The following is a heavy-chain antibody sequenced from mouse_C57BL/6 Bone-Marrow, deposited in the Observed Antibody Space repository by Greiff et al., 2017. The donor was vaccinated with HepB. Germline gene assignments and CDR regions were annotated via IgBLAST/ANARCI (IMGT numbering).Heavy chain of an antibody. CDR1: GYAFSSYW. CDR2: IYPGDGDT. V-gene: IGHV1-80*01. Sequence: QVQLKESGAELVKPGASVKISCKASGYAFSSYWMNWVKQRPGKGLEWIGQIYPGDGDTNYNGKFKGKATLTADKSSSTAYMQLSSLTSEDSAVYFCARCPYGNYVGFAYWGQGTLVTVSA. D-gene: IGHD2-1*01. CDR3: ARCPYGNYVGFAY. J-gene: IGHJ3*01.